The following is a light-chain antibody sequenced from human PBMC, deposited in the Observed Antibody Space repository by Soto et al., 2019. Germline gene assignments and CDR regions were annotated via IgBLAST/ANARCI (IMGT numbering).Light chain of an antibody. Sequence: AIRMTQSPSSLSASTGDRVTTTCRASQGSSSFLAWYQQKPGKAPKLLIYAASTLQSGIPARFFGSGSGTDFTLTISSLQSEDFAVYYCQQYDNSPITFGQGTRLEIK. J-gene: IGKJ5*01. CDR2: AAS. CDR3: QQYDNSPIT. CDR1: QGSSSF. V-gene: IGKV1-8*01.